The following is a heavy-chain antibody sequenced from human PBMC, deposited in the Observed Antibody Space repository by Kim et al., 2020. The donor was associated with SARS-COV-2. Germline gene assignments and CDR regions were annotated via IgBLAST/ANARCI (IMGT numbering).Heavy chain of an antibody. CDR3: ARAPTYYYDSSGPTVGFDP. Sequence: SETLSLTCTVSGGSISSYYWSWIRQPPGKGLEWIGYIYYSGSTNYNPSLKSRVTISVDTSTNQFSLKLSSVTAADTAVYYCARAPTYYYDSSGPTVGFDPWGQGTLVTVSS. CDR1: GGSISSYY. D-gene: IGHD3-22*01. V-gene: IGHV4-59*01. J-gene: IGHJ5*02. CDR2: IYYSGST.